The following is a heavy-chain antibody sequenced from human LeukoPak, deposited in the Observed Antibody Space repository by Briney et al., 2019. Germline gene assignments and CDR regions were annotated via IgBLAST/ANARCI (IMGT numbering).Heavy chain of an antibody. D-gene: IGHD3-3*01. Sequence: ASVKVSCKASGYTFTSYYMHWVRQAPGQGLEWMGIINPSGGSTSYAQKFQGRVTMTRDMSTSTVYMELSGLRSEDTAVYYCARGAGVHYDFWSGYYRLWGQGTLVTVSS. J-gene: IGHJ4*02. CDR2: INPSGGST. CDR1: GYTFTSYY. CDR3: ARGAGVHYDFWSGYYRL. V-gene: IGHV1-46*01.